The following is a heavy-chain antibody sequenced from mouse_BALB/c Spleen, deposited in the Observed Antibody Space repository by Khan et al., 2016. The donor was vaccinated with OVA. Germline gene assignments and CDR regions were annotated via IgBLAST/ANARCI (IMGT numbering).Heavy chain of an antibody. CDR1: GFAFSTYD. CDR2: ISSSGTYT. D-gene: IGHD3-2*01. V-gene: IGHV5-9*02. CDR3: AGDQTARDRVRIAY. Sequence: EVELVESGGGLVKPGGSLKLSCAASGFAFSTYDMSWVRQTPEKRLEWVATISSSGTYTYYSVSVKGRFTISRDNARNTLYLQLSSLRSEDKAMCYCAGDQTARDRVRIAYWGQGTLVTVSA. J-gene: IGHJ3*01.